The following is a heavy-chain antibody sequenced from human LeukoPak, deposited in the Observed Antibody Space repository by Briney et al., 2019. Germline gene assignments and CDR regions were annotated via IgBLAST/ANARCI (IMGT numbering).Heavy chain of an antibody. CDR3: AKDLRTYCSGGSCYLNWFDP. J-gene: IGHJ5*02. D-gene: IGHD2-15*01. CDR1: GFIFSSYA. CDR2: VSGSGDNT. V-gene: IGHV3-23*01. Sequence: GGSLRLSCAASGFIFSSYAMTWVRQAPGKGPEWVSVVSGSGDNTYYADSVKGRSTISRDNSKNTLYLQMNSLRAEDTAVYYCAKDLRTYCSGGSCYLNWFDPWGQGTLVTVSS.